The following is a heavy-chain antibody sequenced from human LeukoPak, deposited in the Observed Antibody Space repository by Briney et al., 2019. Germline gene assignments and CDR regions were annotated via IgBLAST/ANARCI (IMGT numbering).Heavy chain of an antibody. D-gene: IGHD2-2*01. V-gene: IGHV1-69*05. CDR1: GGTFSSYA. CDR3: ARDSSSTDYFDY. Sequence: GALVKVSCKASGGTFSSYAISWVRQAPGQGLEWMGGIIPIFGTANYAQKFQGRVTITTDESTSTAYMELSSLRSEDTAVYYCARDSSSTDYFDYWGQGTLVTVSS. J-gene: IGHJ4*02. CDR2: IIPIFGTA.